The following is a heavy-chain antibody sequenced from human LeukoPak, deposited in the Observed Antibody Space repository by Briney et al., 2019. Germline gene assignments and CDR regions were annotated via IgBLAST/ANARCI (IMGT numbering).Heavy chain of an antibody. CDR3: ARSLSGSLRRPLDY. CDR1: GNSLTTTYW. V-gene: IGHV5-51*01. Sequence: GASLQISCQGSGNSLTTTYWIAWVRPMPGKGLEWMGIINLADYDSRYSPSFQGQVTISAAKSINIAYLRRSSLRASDTAIYYCARSLSGSLRRPLDYWGQGTLVTVSS. D-gene: IGHD1-26*01. CDR2: INLADYDS. J-gene: IGHJ4*02.